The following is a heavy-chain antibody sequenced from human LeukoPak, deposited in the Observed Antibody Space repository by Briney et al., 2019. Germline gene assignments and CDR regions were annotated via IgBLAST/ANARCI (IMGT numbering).Heavy chain of an antibody. J-gene: IGHJ4*02. CDR3: ATQRRSGSYYNVPIFDY. CDR1: GGSISSSSYY. V-gene: IGHV4-39*07. CDR2: IYYSGST. D-gene: IGHD3-10*01. Sequence: SETLSLTCTVSGGSISSSSYYWGWIRQPPGKGLEWIGSIYYSGSTYYNPSLKSRVTISVDTYKNQFSLKLSSVTAADTAVYYCATQRRSGSYYNVPIFDYWGQGTLVTVSS.